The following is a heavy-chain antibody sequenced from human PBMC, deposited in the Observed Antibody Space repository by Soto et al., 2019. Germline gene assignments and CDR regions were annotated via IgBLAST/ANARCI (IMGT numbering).Heavy chain of an antibody. CDR3: ARQPIQLWSNSYYYYYYGMDV. CDR1: GGSISSSSYY. Sequence: SETLSLTCTVSGGSISSSSYYWGWIRQPPGKGLEWIGSIYYSGSTYYNPSLKSRVTISVDTSKNQFSLKLSSVTDADTAVYYWARQPIQLWSNSYYYYYYGMDVWGQGTTVTVSS. CDR2: IYYSGST. J-gene: IGHJ6*02. V-gene: IGHV4-39*01. D-gene: IGHD5-18*01.